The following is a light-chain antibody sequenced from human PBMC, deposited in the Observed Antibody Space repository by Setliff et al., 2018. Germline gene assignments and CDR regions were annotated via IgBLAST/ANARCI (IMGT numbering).Light chain of an antibody. J-gene: IGKJ4*01. V-gene: IGKV3-20*01. Sequence: EIVLTQSPGTLSLSPGDRATLSRRASQSVKNNYLAWYQHNRGQAPRLLIYGATSRTAGTPDRFRGSGSGTEFTLTISRLEPEDSAVYYCQQYDDSRQVTFGGGTKV. CDR1: QSVKNNY. CDR2: GAT. CDR3: QQYDDSRQVT.